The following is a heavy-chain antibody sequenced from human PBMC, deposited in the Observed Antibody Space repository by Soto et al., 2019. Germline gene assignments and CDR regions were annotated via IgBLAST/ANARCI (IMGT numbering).Heavy chain of an antibody. CDR3: AKDSASMTDY. CDR1: GFSFNSHG. CDR2: ILYDGSKE. Sequence: GGSLRLSCTASGFSFNSHGMDWFRQAPGKGLEWVARILYDGSKEYYADSVKGRFTISRDNSKNTLYLQMDSLRVEDSAVYYCAKDSASMTDYWDQGPLVTVFS. D-gene: IGHD3-10*01. V-gene: IGHV3-30*18. J-gene: IGHJ4*02.